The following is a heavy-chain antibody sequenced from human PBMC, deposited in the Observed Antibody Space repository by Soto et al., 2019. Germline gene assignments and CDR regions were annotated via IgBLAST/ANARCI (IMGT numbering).Heavy chain of an antibody. V-gene: IGHV3-7*05. D-gene: IGHD3-10*01. Sequence: GGSLRLSCAASGFTFSSYSMSWVRQAPGKGLEWVANIKQDGSEKYYVDSVKGRFTISRDNAKNSLYLQMNSLRAEDTAVYYCASLMVRGVMWLDYWGQGTLVTVSS. CDR3: ASLMVRGVMWLDY. CDR1: GFTFSSYS. CDR2: IKQDGSEK. J-gene: IGHJ4*02.